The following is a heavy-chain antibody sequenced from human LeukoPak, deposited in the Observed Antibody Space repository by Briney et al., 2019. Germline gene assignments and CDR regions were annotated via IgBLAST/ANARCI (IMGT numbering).Heavy chain of an antibody. CDR1: GFTFSSYG. CDR2: ISYDGSNK. CDR3: ANDWGGIDY. V-gene: IGHV3-30*18. Sequence: GRSLRLSCAASGFTFSSYGMHWVRQAPGKGLEWVAVISYDGSNKYYADSVKGRFTISRDNSKNTLCLQMNSLRAEDTAVYYCANDWGGIDYWGQGTLVTVSS. J-gene: IGHJ4*02. D-gene: IGHD3-16*01.